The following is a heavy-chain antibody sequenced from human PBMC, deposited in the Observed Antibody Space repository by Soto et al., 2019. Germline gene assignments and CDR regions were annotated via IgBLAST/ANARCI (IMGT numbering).Heavy chain of an antibody. J-gene: IGHJ6*02. D-gene: IGHD6-19*01. Sequence: SETLSLTCTVSGGSISSSSYYWGWIRQPPGKGLEWIGSIYYSGSTYYNPSLKSRVTISVDTSKNQFSLKLSSVTAADTAVYYGARVGDSSGWFSYYYYGMDVWGQGTTVTVSS. CDR3: ARVGDSSGWFSYYYYGMDV. V-gene: IGHV4-39*07. CDR1: GGSISSSSYY. CDR2: IYYSGST.